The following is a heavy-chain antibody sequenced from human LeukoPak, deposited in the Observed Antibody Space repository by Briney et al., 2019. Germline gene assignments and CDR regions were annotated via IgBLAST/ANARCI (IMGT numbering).Heavy chain of an antibody. CDR2: IYYSGST. V-gene: IGHV4-31*03. CDR1: GGSISSGGYY. D-gene: IGHD3-16*02. Sequence: SETLSLTCTVSGGSISSGGYYWSWIRQHPGKGLEWIGYIYYSGSTYYNPSLKSRVTISVDTSKNQFSLKLSSVTAADTAVYYCARGNRGHYVWGSYRYDYWGQGTLVTVSS. J-gene: IGHJ4*02. CDR3: ARGNRGHYVWGSYRYDY.